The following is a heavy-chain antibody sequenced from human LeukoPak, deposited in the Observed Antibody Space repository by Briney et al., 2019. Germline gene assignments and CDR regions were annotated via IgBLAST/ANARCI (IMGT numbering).Heavy chain of an antibody. Sequence: PGGSLRLSCAASGFTFSSYWMHWVRQAPGKGLVWVSRINSDGSSTIYADSVKGRFTISRDNAKNTLYLQMNSLRAEDTAVYYCARIDSRDYFDYWGQGTLVTVSS. J-gene: IGHJ4*02. D-gene: IGHD3-9*01. V-gene: IGHV3-74*01. CDR2: INSDGSST. CDR1: GFTFSSYW. CDR3: ARIDSRDYFDY.